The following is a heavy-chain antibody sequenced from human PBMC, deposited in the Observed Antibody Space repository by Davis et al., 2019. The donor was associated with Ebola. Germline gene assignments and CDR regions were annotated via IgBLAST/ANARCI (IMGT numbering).Heavy chain of an antibody. CDR3: AKDRIAAAGTVFYYYYGMDV. V-gene: IGHV3-30*18. D-gene: IGHD6-13*01. CDR2: ISYDGSNK. CDR1: GFTFSSYG. J-gene: IGHJ6*04. Sequence: GESLKISCAASGFTFSSYGMHWVRQAPGKGLEWVAVISYDGSNKYYADSVKGRFTISRDNSKNTLYLQMNSLRAEDTAVYYCAKDRIAAAGTVFYYYYGMDVWGKGTTVTVSS.